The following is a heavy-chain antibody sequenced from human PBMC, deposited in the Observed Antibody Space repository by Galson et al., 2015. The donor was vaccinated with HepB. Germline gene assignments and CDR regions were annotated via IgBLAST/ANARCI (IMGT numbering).Heavy chain of an antibody. V-gene: IGHV4-39*01. Sequence: LSLTCTVSGGSISSSSYYWGWIRQPPGKGLEWIGSIYYSGSTYYNPSLKSRVTISVDTSKNQFSLKLSSVTAADTAVYYCARQPYYYDSSGYYYGYPQSWYFDLWGRGTLVTVSS. CDR2: IYYSGST. D-gene: IGHD3-22*01. J-gene: IGHJ2*01. CDR3: ARQPYYYDSSGYYYGYPQSWYFDL. CDR1: GGSISSSSYY.